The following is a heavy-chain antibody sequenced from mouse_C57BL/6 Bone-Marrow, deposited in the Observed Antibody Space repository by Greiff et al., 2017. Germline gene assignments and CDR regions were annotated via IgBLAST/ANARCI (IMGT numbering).Heavy chain of an antibody. D-gene: IGHD2-5*01. CDR3: ARPYYNNYWYFDV. CDR1: GYTFTSYW. V-gene: IGHV1-55*01. J-gene: IGHJ1*03. CDR2: IYPGSGST. Sequence: VQLQQPGAELVKPGASVKMSCKASGYTFTSYWITWVKQRPGQGLEWIGDIYPGSGSTNYNEKFTRKATLTVDTSSSTAYMQLSSLTSEDSAVYYCARPYYNNYWYFDVWGTGTTVTVSS.